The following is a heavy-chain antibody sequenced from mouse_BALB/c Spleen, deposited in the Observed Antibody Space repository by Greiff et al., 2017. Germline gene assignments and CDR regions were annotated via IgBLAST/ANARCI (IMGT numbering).Heavy chain of an antibody. J-gene: IGHJ3*01. CDR1: GYAFTNYL. CDR2: INPGSGGT. Sequence: QVQLQQSGAELVRPGTSVKVSCKASGYAFTNYLIEWVKQRPGQGLEWIGVINPGSGGTNYNEKFKGKATLTADKSSSTAYMQLSSLTSDDSAVYFCAGRSTMITWFAYWGQGTLVTVSA. D-gene: IGHD2-4*01. CDR3: AGRSTMITWFAY. V-gene: IGHV1-54*01.